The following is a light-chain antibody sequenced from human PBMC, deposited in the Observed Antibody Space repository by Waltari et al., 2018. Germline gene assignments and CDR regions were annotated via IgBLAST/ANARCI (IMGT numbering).Light chain of an antibody. CDR1: KNIDNF. V-gene: IGKV1-39*01. Sequence: DIQLTQSPSSLSASLGDRVIITCRASKNIDNFLNWYQQKPGRSPVLLIYAASTLQSGVPSMFSGSVSGTDFTLTIRNLQPEDFATYYCQQSYGVPISFGGGTKVEI. CDR2: AAS. J-gene: IGKJ4*01. CDR3: QQSYGVPIS.